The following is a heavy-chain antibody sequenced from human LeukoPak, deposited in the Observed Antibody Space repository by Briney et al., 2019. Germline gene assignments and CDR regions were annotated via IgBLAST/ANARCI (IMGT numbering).Heavy chain of an antibody. CDR2: ISYDGSNK. J-gene: IGHJ4*02. CDR1: GYTFSSYG. D-gene: IGHD2-8*01. Sequence: GRSLRLSCADSGYTFSSYGMHWVRQAPGKGLEWVAVISYDGSNKYYADSVKGRFTISRDNSKNTLYLQMNSLRAEDTAVYYCAKDGCTNGVCYYFDYWGQGTLVTVSS. V-gene: IGHV3-30*18. CDR3: AKDGCTNGVCYYFDY.